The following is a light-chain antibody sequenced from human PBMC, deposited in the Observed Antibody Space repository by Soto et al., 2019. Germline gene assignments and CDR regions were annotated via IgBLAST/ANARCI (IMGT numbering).Light chain of an antibody. Sequence: QSALTQPASVSGSPGQSITISCTGTSSDVGNYKYVSWYQQHPGKAPKLMIYEVSNRPSGVSNRLSGSKSGNTASLTISGLQADDEADYYCCSYTSSSIRVFGGGTQLTVL. V-gene: IGLV2-14*01. CDR3: CSYTSSSIRV. CDR1: SSDVGNYKY. CDR2: EVS. J-gene: IGLJ3*02.